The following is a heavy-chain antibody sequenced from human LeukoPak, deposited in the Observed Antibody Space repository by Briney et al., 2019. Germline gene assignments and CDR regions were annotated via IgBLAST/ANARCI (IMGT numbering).Heavy chain of an antibody. D-gene: IGHD3-10*01. CDR1: GGSISTSYY. Sequence: PSETLSLTCTVSGGSISTSYYWGWIRQPPGKGLEWIGSIYYSGSTYYNPSPKSRVTMSVDTTKNQFSLKLSSVTAADTAVYYCARDHGSGSYYRANPNPFDYWGQGTLVTVSS. J-gene: IGHJ4*02. V-gene: IGHV4-39*02. CDR2: IYYSGST. CDR3: ARDHGSGSYYRANPNPFDY.